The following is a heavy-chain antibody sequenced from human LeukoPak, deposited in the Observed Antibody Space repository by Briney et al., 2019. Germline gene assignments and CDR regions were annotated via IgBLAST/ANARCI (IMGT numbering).Heavy chain of an antibody. V-gene: IGHV3-53*01. CDR1: ELSVSSSY. CDR2: LYTSGSA. CDR3: ASPISGQSFDI. D-gene: IGHD6-19*01. J-gene: IGHJ3*02. Sequence: GGSLRLSCAASELSVSSSYMSWVRQAPGKGLAWVSILYTSGSAYYADSAKGRFTISRDNSKNTLYLQMNSLTAEDTAVYYCASPISGQSFDIWGQGTLVTVSS.